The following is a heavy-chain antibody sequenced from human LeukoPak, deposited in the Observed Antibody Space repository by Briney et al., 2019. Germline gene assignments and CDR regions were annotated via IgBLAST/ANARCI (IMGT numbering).Heavy chain of an antibody. CDR2: ISGSGGST. J-gene: IGHJ1*01. CDR3: AKENGVGLPDDIVVVPAAILAGYFQH. V-gene: IGHV3-23*01. CDR1: GFTFSSYA. Sequence: GGSLRLSCAASGFTFSSYAMSWVRQAPGKGLEWVSAISGSGGSTYYADSVKGRFTISRDNSKNTLYLQMNSLRAEDTAVYYCAKENGVGLPDDIVVVPAAILAGYFQHWGQGTLVTVSS. D-gene: IGHD2-2*01.